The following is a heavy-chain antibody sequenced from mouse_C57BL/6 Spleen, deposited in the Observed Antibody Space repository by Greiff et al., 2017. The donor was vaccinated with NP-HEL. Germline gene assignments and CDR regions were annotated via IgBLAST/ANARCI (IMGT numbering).Heavy chain of an antibody. Sequence: VQLKQSGPELVKPGASVKMSCKASGYTFTDYNMHWVKQSHGKSLEWIGYINPNNGGTSYNQKFKGKATLTVNKSSSTAYMELRSLTSEDSAVYYCARSGWDAYFDYWGQGTTLTVSS. V-gene: IGHV1-22*01. J-gene: IGHJ2*01. CDR2: INPNNGGT. D-gene: IGHD3-1*01. CDR3: ARSGWDAYFDY. CDR1: GYTFTDYN.